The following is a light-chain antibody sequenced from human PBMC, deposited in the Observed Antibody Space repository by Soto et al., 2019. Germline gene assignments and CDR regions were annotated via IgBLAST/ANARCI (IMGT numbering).Light chain of an antibody. CDR1: SSNIGSNF. CDR3: ATWDDSVNGLV. CDR2: NND. Sequence: QSVLTQPRSASGTPGQRVTISCSGSSSNIGSNFVNWYQQLAGTAPKLLVYNNDVRPSGVPDRFSGSKSGTSASLAISGLQSEDEADYHCATWDDSVNGLVFGGGTKLTVL. J-gene: IGLJ3*02. V-gene: IGLV1-44*01.